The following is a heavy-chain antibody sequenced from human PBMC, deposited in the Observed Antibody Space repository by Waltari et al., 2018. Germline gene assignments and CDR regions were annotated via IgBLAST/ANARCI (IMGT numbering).Heavy chain of an antibody. CDR1: GGSISSGSYY. D-gene: IGHD6-13*01. V-gene: IGHV4-61*09. Sequence: QVQLQESGPGLVKPSQTLSLTCTVSGGSISSGSYYWSWIRQPAGKGLEWIGYIYTSGSTNSNPSLKSRVTISVDTSKNQFSLKLSSVTAADTAVYYCARETGDSSSWYWDWFDPWGQGTLVTVSS. CDR2: IYTSGST. CDR3: ARETGDSSSWYWDWFDP. J-gene: IGHJ5*02.